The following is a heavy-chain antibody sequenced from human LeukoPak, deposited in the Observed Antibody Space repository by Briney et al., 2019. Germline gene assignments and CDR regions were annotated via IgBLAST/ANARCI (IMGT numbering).Heavy chain of an antibody. V-gene: IGHV3-21*01. J-gene: IGHJ4*02. CDR2: ISSSSSYI. Sequence: PGGSLRLSCAASGFTFSSYAMSWVRQAPGKGLEWVSSISSSSSYIYYADSVKGRFTISRDNAKNSLYLQMNSLRAEDTAVYYCARDHGPDNPKDWGQGTLVTVSS. CDR3: ARDHGPDNPKD. CDR1: GFTFSSYA. D-gene: IGHD1-1*01.